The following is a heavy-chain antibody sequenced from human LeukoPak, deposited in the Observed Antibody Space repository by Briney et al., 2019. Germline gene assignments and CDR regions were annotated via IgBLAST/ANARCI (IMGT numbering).Heavy chain of an antibody. J-gene: IGHJ5*02. D-gene: IGHD3-10*01. CDR3: ARDSLETYYYGSGSYSPGFDP. CDR2: IYTSGST. Sequence: SETLSLTCTVSGGSISSGSYYWSWIRQPAGKGLEWIGRIYTSGSTNYNPPLKSRVTISVDTSKNQFSLKLSSVAAADTAVYYCARDSLETYYYGSGSYSPGFDPWGQGTLVTVSS. V-gene: IGHV4-61*02. CDR1: GGSISSGSYY.